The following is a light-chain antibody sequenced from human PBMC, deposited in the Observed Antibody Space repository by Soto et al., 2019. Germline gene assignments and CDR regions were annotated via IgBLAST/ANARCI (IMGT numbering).Light chain of an antibody. CDR1: SSDVGGYNY. V-gene: IGLV2-11*01. CDR3: CSYAGSYTYV. J-gene: IGLJ1*01. CDR2: DVS. Sequence: QSVLTQPRSVSGSPGQSVTISCTGTSSDVGGYNYVSWYQQHPGKAPKLMIYDVSKRPSGVPGRFSGSKSGNTASLTISGLQAKDEADYYCCSYAGSYTYVFGTGTKVTVL.